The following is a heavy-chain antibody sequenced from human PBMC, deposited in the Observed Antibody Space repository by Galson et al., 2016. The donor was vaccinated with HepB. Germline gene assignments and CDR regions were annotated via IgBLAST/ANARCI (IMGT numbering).Heavy chain of an antibody. CDR1: GFTFNRRG. CDR3: AKRHEFCPPVGCSVDY. D-gene: IGHD3-10*02. J-gene: IGHJ4*02. V-gene: IGHV3-30*18. Sequence: SVRLSCAASGFTFNRRGMHWVRQAPGKGLEWVAADSMDGRRKFYADSVRGRFTISRDNSNNMLFLQMDSLRPDDTAVYYCAKRHEFCPPVGCSVDYWGQGTLVSVSS. CDR2: DSMDGRRK.